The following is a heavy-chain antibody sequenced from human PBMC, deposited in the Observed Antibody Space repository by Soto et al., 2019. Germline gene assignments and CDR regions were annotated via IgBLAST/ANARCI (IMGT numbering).Heavy chain of an antibody. V-gene: IGHV1-18*04. CDR1: GYTFTSYG. CDR3: ARDSVQSIAARRGGNWFDP. J-gene: IGHJ5*02. Sequence: QVPLVQSGAEVKKPGASVKVSCKASGYTFTSYGISWVRQAPGQGLEWMGWISAYNGNTNYAQKLQGRVTMTTDTSTSTAYMERRSLRSDDTAVYYCARDSVQSIAARRGGNWFDPWGQGTLVTVSS. D-gene: IGHD6-6*01. CDR2: ISAYNGNT.